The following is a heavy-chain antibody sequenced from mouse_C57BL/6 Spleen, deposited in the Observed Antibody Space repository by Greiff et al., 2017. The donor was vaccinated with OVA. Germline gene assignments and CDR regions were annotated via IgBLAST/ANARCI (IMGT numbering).Heavy chain of an antibody. J-gene: IGHJ2*01. CDR3: TTGGYYLDY. V-gene: IGHV14-4*01. CDR1: GFNIKDDY. Sequence: EVQLQQSGAELVRPGASVKLSCTASGFNIKDDYMHWVKQRPEQGLEWIGWIDPENGDTEYASKFQGKATITADTSSNTAYLQLSSLTSEDTAVYYCTTGGYYLDYWGKGTTLTVSS. CDR2: IDPENGDT.